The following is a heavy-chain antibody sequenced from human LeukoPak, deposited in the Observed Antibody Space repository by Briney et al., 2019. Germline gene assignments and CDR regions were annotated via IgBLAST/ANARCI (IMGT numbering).Heavy chain of an antibody. D-gene: IGHD1-26*01. J-gene: IGHJ4*02. CDR1: GFTLSGHN. V-gene: IGHV3-23*01. CDR2: ISGSGGST. CDR3: AEASPDRGAAFDY. Sequence: GGSVRLSCAASGFTLSGHNMNWVRHAPGRGREWVSAISGSGGSTYYADCVEGRFTISRDNHENTLYLQMNSVRAEDTAVYYCAEASPDRGAAFDYWGQGTLVTVSS.